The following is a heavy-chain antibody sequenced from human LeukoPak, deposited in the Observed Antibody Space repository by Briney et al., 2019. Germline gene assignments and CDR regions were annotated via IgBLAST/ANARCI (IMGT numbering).Heavy chain of an antibody. Sequence: PGRSLRLSCEASGFTFSTYGMHWVRQAPGKGLEWVAVISHDGSDKKYTDSVKGRFTISRDNSKNTLYLQMNSLRAEDTAVYYCTRANYHDYWGQGTLVTVSS. CDR3: TRANYHDY. J-gene: IGHJ4*02. CDR1: GFTFSTYG. V-gene: IGHV3-30*03. CDR2: ISHDGSDK.